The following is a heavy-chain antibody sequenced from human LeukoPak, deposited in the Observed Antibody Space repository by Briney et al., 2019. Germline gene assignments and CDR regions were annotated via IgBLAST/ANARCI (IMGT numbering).Heavy chain of an antibody. V-gene: IGHV4-39*01. CDR3: ARQAYSNHHFDY. CDR1: GFTFGSYA. CDR2: IYYSGST. J-gene: IGHJ4*02. D-gene: IGHD4-11*01. Sequence: PGGSLRLSCAASGFTFGSYAMSWVRQAPGKGLEWIGSIYYSGSTYYNPSLKSRVTISVDTSKNQFSLKLSSVTAADTAVYYCARQAYSNHHFDYWGQGTLVTVSS.